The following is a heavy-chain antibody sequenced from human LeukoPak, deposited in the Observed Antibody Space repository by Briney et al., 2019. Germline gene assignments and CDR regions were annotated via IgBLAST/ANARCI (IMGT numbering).Heavy chain of an antibody. CDR2: ITGSGGST. D-gene: IGHD3-22*01. V-gene: IGHV3-64D*06. J-gene: IGHJ4*02. CDR1: GFTFSTYF. Sequence: PGGSLRLSCSASGFTFSTYFMHWVRQAPGKGLECVSAITGSGGSTYYADSVKGRFTISRDNSKNTLYLQMSSLRAEDTAVYYCVRDLRGGSSGYYDSWGQGTLVTVSS. CDR3: VRDLRGGSSGYYDS.